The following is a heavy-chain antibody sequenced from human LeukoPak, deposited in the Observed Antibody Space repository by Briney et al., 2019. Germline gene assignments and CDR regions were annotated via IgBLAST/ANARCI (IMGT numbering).Heavy chain of an antibody. Sequence: ASVKVSCKASGYTFTGYYMHWVRQAPGQGLEWMGWINLNSGGTNYAQKFQGRVTMTRDTSISTAYMELSRLRSDDTAVYYCARGRLRIAAAGLTFGYWGQGTLVTVSS. CDR1: GYTFTGYY. D-gene: IGHD6-13*01. CDR3: ARGRLRIAAAGLTFGY. J-gene: IGHJ4*02. V-gene: IGHV1-2*02. CDR2: INLNSGGT.